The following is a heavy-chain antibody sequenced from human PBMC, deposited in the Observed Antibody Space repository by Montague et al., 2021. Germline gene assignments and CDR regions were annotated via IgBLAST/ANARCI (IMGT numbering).Heavy chain of an antibody. V-gene: IGHV4-34*01. D-gene: IGHD5-12*01. Sequence: SETLSLTCTVSGGSFSGNYWYWICNSPGNGMERIWVISHNCRTSSNPSPKRRVTMSVATSKTRFSLNLNSVTAADTAVDYCARGLYGAVFLVATGWFVAWGQGTLVTVSS. CDR3: ARGLYGAVFLVATGWFVA. CDR1: GGSFSGNY. J-gene: IGHJ5*02. CDR2: ISHNCRT.